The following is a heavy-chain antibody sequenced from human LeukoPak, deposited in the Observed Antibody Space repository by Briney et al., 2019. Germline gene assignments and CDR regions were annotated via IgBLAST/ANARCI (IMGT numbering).Heavy chain of an antibody. V-gene: IGHV3-30*18. Sequence: PGGSLRLSCAASGFTFSSYGMHWVRQAPGKGLEWVAVISYDGSNKYYADSVKGRFTISRDNSKNTLYLQMNSLRAEDTAVYYCAKDLTYYYGSGSSQSGMDVWGQGTTVTVSS. CDR3: AKDLTYYYGSGSSQSGMDV. D-gene: IGHD3-10*01. CDR2: ISYDGSNK. J-gene: IGHJ6*02. CDR1: GFTFSSYG.